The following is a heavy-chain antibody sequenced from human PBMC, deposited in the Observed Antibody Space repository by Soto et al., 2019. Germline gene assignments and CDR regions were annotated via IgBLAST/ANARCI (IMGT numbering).Heavy chain of an antibody. CDR1: GGTFSRYA. Sequence: QVQLVQSGAEVKKPGSSVKVSCKASGGTFSRYAISWVRQAPGQGIEWTGGTIPIFGTANYEQKFQGRVTITADKSTSTAYMELSSLRSEDTAVYYCARRGNYEARKGYYYYCMDVWGQGTTVTVSS. V-gene: IGHV1-69*06. J-gene: IGHJ6*02. D-gene: IGHD1-7*01. CDR2: TIPIFGTA. CDR3: ARRGNYEARKGYYYYCMDV.